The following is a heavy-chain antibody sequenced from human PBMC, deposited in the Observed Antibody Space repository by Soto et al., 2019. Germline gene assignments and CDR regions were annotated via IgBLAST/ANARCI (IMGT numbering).Heavy chain of an antibody. J-gene: IGHJ6*03. CDR2: IYPGDSDT. CDR3: ARREIGYSSSAYYYYYMDV. Sequence: PGESLKISCKGSGYSFTSYWIGWVRQMPGKGLEWMGIIYPGDSDTRYSPSFQGQVTISADKSISTAYLQWSSLKASDTAMYYYARREIGYSSSAYYYYYMDVWGKGTTVTVSS. D-gene: IGHD6-6*01. CDR1: GYSFTSYW. V-gene: IGHV5-51*01.